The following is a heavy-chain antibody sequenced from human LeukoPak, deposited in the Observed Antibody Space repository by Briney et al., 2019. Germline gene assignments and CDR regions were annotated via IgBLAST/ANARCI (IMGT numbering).Heavy chain of an antibody. Sequence: SVKVSCKASGGTFSSYAISWVRQAPGQGLEWMGGIIPIFGTANYAQKFQGRVTITADKSTSTAYMELSSLRSEDTAVYYCARGALDAATPFDSWGQGTLVTVSS. CDR2: IIPIFGTA. J-gene: IGHJ5*01. CDR3: ARGALDAATPFDS. V-gene: IGHV1-69*06. CDR1: GGTFSSYA. D-gene: IGHD2-15*01.